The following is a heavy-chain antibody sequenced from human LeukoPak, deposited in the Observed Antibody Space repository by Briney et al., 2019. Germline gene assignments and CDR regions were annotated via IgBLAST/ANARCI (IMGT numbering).Heavy chain of an antibody. Sequence: GGSLRLSCAASGFTFSSYSMNWVRQAPGKGLEWVSSISSSSSYIYYADSVKGRFTISRDNAKNSLYLQMNSLRAEDTAVYYCARAVRGYSGYDYGYWGQGTLVTASS. V-gene: IGHV3-21*01. D-gene: IGHD5-12*01. CDR1: GFTFSSYS. CDR2: ISSSSSYI. CDR3: ARAVRGYSGYDYGY. J-gene: IGHJ4*02.